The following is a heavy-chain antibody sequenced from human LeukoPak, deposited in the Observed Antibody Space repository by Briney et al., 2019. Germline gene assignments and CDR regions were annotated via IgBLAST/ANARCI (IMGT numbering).Heavy chain of an antibody. CDR2: IIPIFGTA. Sequence: SVKVSFKASGGTFSSYAISWVRQAPGQGLEWMGGIIPIFGTANYAQKFQGRVTITADESTSTAYMELSSLRSEDTAVYYCARFGAIGVITGTTDYFDYWGQGTLVAVSS. CDR1: GGTFSSYA. V-gene: IGHV1-69*13. J-gene: IGHJ4*02. D-gene: IGHD1-7*01. CDR3: ARFGAIGVITGTTDYFDY.